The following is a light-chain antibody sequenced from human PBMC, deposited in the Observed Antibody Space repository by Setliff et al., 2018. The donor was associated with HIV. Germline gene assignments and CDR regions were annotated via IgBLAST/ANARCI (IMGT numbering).Light chain of an antibody. Sequence: QSVLTQPPSVSGAPGQSITISCTGSSSTIGAGYPVFWYQQVPGTAPKLLIYGDTNRPSGVPDRFSGSKSGTSASLAITGLQAEDEADYYCQSYDSSLGGNDVFGTGTKVTVL. CDR3: QSYDSSLGGNDV. CDR1: SSTIGAGYP. V-gene: IGLV1-40*01. CDR2: GDT. J-gene: IGLJ1*01.